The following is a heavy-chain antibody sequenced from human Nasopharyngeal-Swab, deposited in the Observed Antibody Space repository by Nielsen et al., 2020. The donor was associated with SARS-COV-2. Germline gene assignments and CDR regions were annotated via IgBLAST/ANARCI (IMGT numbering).Heavy chain of an antibody. D-gene: IGHD6-19*01. Sequence: GESLKISCAASGFTFSSYGMHWVRQAPGKGLEWVAVIWYDGSNKYYADSVKGRFTISRDNSKNTVYLQMNSLRAEDTAVYYCAKDLSSCWGGDYWGQGTLVAVSS. V-gene: IGHV3-33*06. CDR3: AKDLSSCWGGDY. J-gene: IGHJ4*02. CDR1: GFTFSSYG. CDR2: IWYDGSNK.